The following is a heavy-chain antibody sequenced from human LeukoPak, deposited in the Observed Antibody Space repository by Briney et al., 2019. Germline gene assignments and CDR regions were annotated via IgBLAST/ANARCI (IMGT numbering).Heavy chain of an antibody. CDR3: TTGKIYCSATSCSDDY. CDR1: GDTLTALS. Sequence: ASVKVSCMVSGDTLTALSMHWVRQAPGKGLEWMGGFHPEDGETIYAQKFQGRVTMTEDTSTDTAYMELSSLRSDDTAVYYCTTGKIYCSATSCSDDYWGQGTLVTVSS. D-gene: IGHD2-2*01. J-gene: IGHJ4*02. CDR2: FHPEDGET. V-gene: IGHV1-24*01.